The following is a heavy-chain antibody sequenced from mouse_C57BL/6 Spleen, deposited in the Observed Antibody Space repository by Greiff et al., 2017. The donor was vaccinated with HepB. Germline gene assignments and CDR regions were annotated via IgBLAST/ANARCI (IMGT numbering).Heavy chain of an antibody. CDR2: IYPGDGDT. Sequence: VQLQQSGPELVKPGASVKISCKASGYAFSSSWMNWVKQRPGKGLEWIGRIYPGDGDTNYNGKFKGKATLTADKSSSTAYMQLSSLTSEDSAVYFCARWGLGQGYWYFDVWGTGTTVTVSS. CDR3: ARWGLGQGYWYFDV. D-gene: IGHD3-3*01. J-gene: IGHJ1*03. CDR1: GYAFSSSW. V-gene: IGHV1-82*01.